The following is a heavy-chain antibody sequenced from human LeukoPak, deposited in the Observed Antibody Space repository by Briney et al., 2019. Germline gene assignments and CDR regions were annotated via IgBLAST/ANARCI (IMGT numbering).Heavy chain of an antibody. J-gene: IGHJ4*02. D-gene: IGHD3-22*01. Sequence: GGSLRLSCAVSGLTLSNYGMSWVRQAPGKGLEWVAGISGSGGSTNYADSVKGRFTISRDNPKNTLYLQMNILRAEDTAVYFCAKRGVVIRVILVGFNKEAYYFDSWGQGALVTVSS. V-gene: IGHV3-23*01. CDR3: AKRGVVIRVILVGFNKEAYYFDS. CDR2: ISGSGGST. CDR1: GLTLSNYG.